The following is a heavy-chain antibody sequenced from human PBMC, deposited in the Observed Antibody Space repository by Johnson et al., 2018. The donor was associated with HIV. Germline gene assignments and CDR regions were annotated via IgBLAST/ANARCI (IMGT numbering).Heavy chain of an antibody. J-gene: IGHJ3*02. Sequence: VQLVESGGGLVQPGGSMRLSCADSGFTFSSSAMNWVRPAPGTGLEWVSVIYRGCSTSYADSLKSRVTISRDHAKNPLYLQMNSLRAEDTAVYYCANSDSSSSGNNDYAFEIGGQGKMVTVSS. D-gene: IGHD6-6*01. CDR2: IYRGCST. V-gene: IGHV3-66*02. CDR3: ANSDSSSSGNNDYAFEI. CDR1: GFTFSSSA.